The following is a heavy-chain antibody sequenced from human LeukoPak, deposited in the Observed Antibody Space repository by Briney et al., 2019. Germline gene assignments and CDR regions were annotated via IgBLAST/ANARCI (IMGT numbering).Heavy chain of an antibody. V-gene: IGHV3-53*01. Sequence: GGSLRLSCAASGFTVTSNYMSWVRQAPGKGLEWVSVIYSGGSTYYADSVKGRFTISRDNSKNTLYLQMNSLRPEDTTVYYSARDGWYYYDSSAIYWGQGTLVTVSS. CDR2: IYSGGST. CDR3: ARDGWYYYDSSAIY. CDR1: GFTVTSNY. D-gene: IGHD3-22*01. J-gene: IGHJ4*02.